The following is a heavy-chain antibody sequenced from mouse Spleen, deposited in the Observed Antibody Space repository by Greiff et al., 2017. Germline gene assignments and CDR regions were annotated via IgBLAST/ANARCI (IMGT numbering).Heavy chain of an antibody. J-gene: IGHJ3*01. Sequence: VKLQESGAELVRPGASVTLSCKASGYTFTDYEMHWVKQTPVHGLEWIGAIDPETGGTAYNQKFKGKAILTADKSSSTAYMELRSLTSEDSAVYYCAREGYYYDGSYEVAYWGQGTLVTVSA. CDR1: GYTFTDYE. CDR3: AREGYYYDGSYEVAY. V-gene: IGHV1-15*01. CDR2: IDPETGGT. D-gene: IGHD1-1*01.